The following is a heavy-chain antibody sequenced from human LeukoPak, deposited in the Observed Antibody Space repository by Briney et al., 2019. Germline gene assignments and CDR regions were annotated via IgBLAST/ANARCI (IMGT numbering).Heavy chain of an antibody. CDR2: ISSNGGST. J-gene: IGHJ4*02. V-gene: IGHV3-64D*06. Sequence: GGSLRLSCAASGSTFSSYNMNWVRQAPGKGLEYVSAISSNGGSTYYADSVKGRFTISRDNSKNTLYLQISSLRAEDTAVHYCVKGTAGSWYKFGYWGQGTLVTVSS. CDR1: GSTFSSYN. D-gene: IGHD6-13*01. CDR3: VKGTAGSWYKFGY.